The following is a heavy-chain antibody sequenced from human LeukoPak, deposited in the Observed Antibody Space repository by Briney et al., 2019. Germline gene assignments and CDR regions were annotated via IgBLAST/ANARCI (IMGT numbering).Heavy chain of an antibody. V-gene: IGHV4-59*08. Sequence: SETLSLTCTVSGGSISSYYWSWIRQPPGKGLEWIGYIYYSGSTNYNPSLKSRVTISVDTSRNQFSLKLSSVTAADTAVYYCARQDSSGWKYWYFDLWGRGTLVTVSS. CDR3: ARQDSSGWKYWYFDL. CDR2: IYYSGST. D-gene: IGHD6-19*01. CDR1: GGSISSYY. J-gene: IGHJ2*01.